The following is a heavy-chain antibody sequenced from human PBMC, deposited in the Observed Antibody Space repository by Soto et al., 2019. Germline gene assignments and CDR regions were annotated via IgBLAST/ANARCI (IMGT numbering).Heavy chain of an antibody. CDR2: ISGSGGST. J-gene: IGHJ5*02. CDR3: AKVPCTSCDKSYDST. V-gene: IGHV3-23*01. CDR1: GFTFSSYA. Sequence: PGGSLRLSCAASGFTFSSYAMSWVRQAPGKGLEWVSAISGSGGSTYYADSVKGRFTISRDNSKNTLYLQVNSLRAEDTAVYYCAKVPCTSCDKSYDSTWGQGTLVTVSS. D-gene: IGHD2-2*01.